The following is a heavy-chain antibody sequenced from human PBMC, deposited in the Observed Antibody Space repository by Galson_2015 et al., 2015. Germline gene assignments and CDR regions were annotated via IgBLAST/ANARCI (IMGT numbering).Heavy chain of an antibody. V-gene: IGHV3-7*03. D-gene: IGHD3-22*01. CDR3: ARDPYDSSGEDSFDI. CDR2: IKQDGSEK. Sequence: SLRLSCAASGFTFSSYWMSWVRQAPGKGLEWVANIKQDGSEKYYVDSVKGRFTISRDNAKNSLYLQMNSLRAEDTAVYYCARDPYDSSGEDSFDIWGQGTMVTVSS. J-gene: IGHJ3*02. CDR1: GFTFSSYW.